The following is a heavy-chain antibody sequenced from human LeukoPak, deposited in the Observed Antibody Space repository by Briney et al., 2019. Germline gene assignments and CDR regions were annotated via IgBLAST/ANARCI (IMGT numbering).Heavy chain of an antibody. CDR2: ISYDGSNK. D-gene: IGHD5-18*01. J-gene: IGHJ4*02. CDR3: ARAESGYSYGKFDY. Sequence: GGSLRLSCAASGFTFSSYGLHWVRQAPGKGLEWVAVISYDGSNKYYADSVEGRFTISRDNSKNTLYLQMNSLRAEDTAVYYCARAESGYSYGKFDYWGQGTLVTVSS. CDR1: GFTFSSYG. V-gene: IGHV3-30*03.